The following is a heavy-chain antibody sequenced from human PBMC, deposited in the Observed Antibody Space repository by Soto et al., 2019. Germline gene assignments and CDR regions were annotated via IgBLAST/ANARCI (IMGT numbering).Heavy chain of an antibody. D-gene: IGHD5-12*01. CDR1: GYSFTSYW. CDR2: IDPSDSYT. Sequence: GESLKMSCKGSGYSFTSYWISWVRQMPGKGLEWMGRIDPSDSYTNYSPSFQGHVTISADKSISTAYLQWSSLKASDTAMYYCARRKRDGYNPGYAFDIWGQGTMVTVS. CDR3: ARRKRDGYNPGYAFDI. V-gene: IGHV5-10-1*01. J-gene: IGHJ3*02.